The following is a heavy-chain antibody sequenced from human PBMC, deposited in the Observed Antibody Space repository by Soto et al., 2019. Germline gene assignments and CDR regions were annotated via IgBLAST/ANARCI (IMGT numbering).Heavy chain of an antibody. V-gene: IGHV1-69*13. J-gene: IGHJ6*02. CDR3: ASEGYCSSTSCYTPGMDV. CDR1: GGTFSSYA. CDR2: IIPIFGTA. D-gene: IGHD2-2*02. Sequence: SVKVSCKASGGTFSSYAISWVRQAPGQGLEWMGGIIPIFGTANYAQKFQGRVTITADESTSTAYMELSSLRSEDTAVYYCASEGYCSSTSCYTPGMDVWGQGTTVTVSS.